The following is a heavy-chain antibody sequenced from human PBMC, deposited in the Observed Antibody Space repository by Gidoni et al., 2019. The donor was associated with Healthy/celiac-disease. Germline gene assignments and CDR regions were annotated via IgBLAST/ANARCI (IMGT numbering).Heavy chain of an antibody. CDR3: VKGRIRIAAAGFDY. D-gene: IGHD6-13*01. V-gene: IGHV3-64D*06. Sequence: EVQLVESGGGLVQTGGSLRLSCYASGFTFSIYAMHWVRQAPGKGLEYVSAISSNGGSTYYADSVKGRFTISRDKSKNTLYLQMSSLRAEDTAVYYCVKGRIRIAAAGFDYWGQGTLVTVSS. CDR1: GFTFSIYA. J-gene: IGHJ4*02. CDR2: ISSNGGST.